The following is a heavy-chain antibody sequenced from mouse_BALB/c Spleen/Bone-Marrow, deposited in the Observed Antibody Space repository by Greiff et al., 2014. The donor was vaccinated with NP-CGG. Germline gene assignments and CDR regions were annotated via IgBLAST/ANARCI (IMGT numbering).Heavy chain of an antibody. CDR3: VTGTAWFTY. CDR1: GYTFTDYI. D-gene: IGHD4-1*01. V-gene: IGHV1-18*01. Sequence: VQLQQSGPELVKPGASVKITCKASGYTFTDYIMDWVRLSHGKSLEWIGDINANNGGTIYNQKFKGKATLTVDKSSSTAYMELRSLTSEDTAVYYCVTGTAWFTYWGQGTLVTVST. J-gene: IGHJ3*01. CDR2: INANNGGT.